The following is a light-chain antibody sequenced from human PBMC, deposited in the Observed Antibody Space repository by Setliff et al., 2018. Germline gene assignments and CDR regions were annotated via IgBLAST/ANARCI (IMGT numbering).Light chain of an antibody. CDR1: SSDVGGYDY. CDR3: LSYTSKTTHAL. V-gene: IGLV2-14*01. J-gene: IGLJ3*02. Sequence: QSVLTQPAAVSGSPGQSITISCTGTSSDVGGYDYVSWYQQHPGKAPKLMIYEVSKRPSGVSDRFSGSKSANTAPLTISGLQTEDEADYYCLSYTSKTTHALFGGGTKVTV. CDR2: EVS.